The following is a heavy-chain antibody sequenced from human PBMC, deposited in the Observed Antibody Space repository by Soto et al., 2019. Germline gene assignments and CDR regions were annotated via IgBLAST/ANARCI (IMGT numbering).Heavy chain of an antibody. CDR1: GFTFNDYA. CDR2: ISGSGGHS. CDR3: AKDCRRLAVTGSAFDS. Sequence: GGSLRLSCAASGFTFNDYAMAWVRQAPGQGLEWVSSISGSGGHSSYVDSVRGRFTISRDNVNNILSLDMSDLRAEDTALYYCAKDCRRLAVTGSAFDSWGQGALVTVSS. D-gene: IGHD6-19*01. J-gene: IGHJ4*02. V-gene: IGHV3-23*01.